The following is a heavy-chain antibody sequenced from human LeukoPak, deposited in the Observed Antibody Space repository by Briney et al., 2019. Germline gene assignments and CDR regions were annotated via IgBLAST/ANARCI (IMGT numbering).Heavy chain of an antibody. V-gene: IGHV3-11*05. J-gene: IGHJ4*02. CDR1: GFTYSDAY. CDR3: ARVFGRGNYGWVDY. D-gene: IGHD1-26*01. CDR2: ISSSSNYI. Sequence: PGGSLRLTCAASGFTYSDAYMSWIRQAPGKGLEWVSYISSSSNYINQADSVRGRFTISRDNAKNSLYLQMSSLRAEDTAVYYCARVFGRGNYGWVDYWGQGTLVTVSS.